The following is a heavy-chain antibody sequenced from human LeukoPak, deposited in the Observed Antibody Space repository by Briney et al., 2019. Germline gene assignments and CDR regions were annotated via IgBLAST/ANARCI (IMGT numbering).Heavy chain of an antibody. CDR3: ARDRVKGEITVVRGDHY. V-gene: IGHV1-69*04. J-gene: IGHJ4*02. CDR2: IIPILGIA. D-gene: IGHD3-10*01. CDR1: GGTFSSYA. Sequence: GASVKVSCKAPGGTFSSYAISWVRQAPGQGLEWMGRIIPILGIANYAQKFQGRVTITADKSTSTAYMELSSLRSEDTAVYYCARDRVKGEITVVRGDHYWGQGTLVTVSS.